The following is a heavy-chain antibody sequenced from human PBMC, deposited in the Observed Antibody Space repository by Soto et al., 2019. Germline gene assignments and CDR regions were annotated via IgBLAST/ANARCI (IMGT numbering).Heavy chain of an antibody. CDR1: GFTFSSYG. J-gene: IGHJ6*02. D-gene: IGHD6-13*01. CDR3: ARDPNSHIAAAGTGLDYGMDV. CDR2: IWYDGSNK. Sequence: TGGSLRLSCAASGFTFSSYGMHWVRQAPGKGLEWVAVIWYDGSNKYYADSVKGRFTISRDNSKNTLYLQMNSLRAEDTAVYYCARDPNSHIAAAGTGLDYGMDVWGQGTTVTVSS. V-gene: IGHV3-33*01.